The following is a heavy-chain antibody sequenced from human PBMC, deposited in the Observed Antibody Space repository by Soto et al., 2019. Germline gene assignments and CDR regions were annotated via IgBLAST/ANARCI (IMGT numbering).Heavy chain of an antibody. CDR2: INPSGGST. V-gene: IGHV1-46*01. Sequence: QVQLVQSGAEVKKPGASVKVSCKASGYSFTNYYIHWVRQAPGQGLEWMGIINPSGGSTSYAQKSEGRVTMTRDTSTSTVNMELSSLRSEDTAVYYCARVGYSSSSGSSGMDVWGQGTTVTVSS. CDR1: GYSFTNYY. CDR3: ARVGYSSSSGSSGMDV. D-gene: IGHD6-6*01. J-gene: IGHJ6*02.